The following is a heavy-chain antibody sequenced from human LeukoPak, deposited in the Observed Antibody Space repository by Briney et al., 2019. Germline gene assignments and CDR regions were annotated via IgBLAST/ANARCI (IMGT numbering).Heavy chain of an antibody. CDR2: ISSSSSTI. V-gene: IGHV3-48*04. CDR3: ARDPDYGDYN. CDR1: GFTFSTYS. Sequence: GGSLRLSCAASGFTFSTYSMNWVRQAPGKGLEWVSYISSSSSTIHYSDSVKGRFAISRDNAKNSLYLQMNSLRAEDTAVYYCARDPDYGDYNWGQGTLVTVSS. D-gene: IGHD4-17*01. J-gene: IGHJ4*02.